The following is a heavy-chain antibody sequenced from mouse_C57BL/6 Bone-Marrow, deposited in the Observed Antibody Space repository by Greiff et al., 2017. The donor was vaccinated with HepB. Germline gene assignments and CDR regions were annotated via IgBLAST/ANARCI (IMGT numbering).Heavy chain of an antibody. D-gene: IGHD1-1*01. CDR1: GYAFTNYL. J-gene: IGHJ1*03. CDR3: ARLATTVAEGYFDV. CDR2: INPGSGGT. V-gene: IGHV1-54*01. Sequence: QVQLQQSGAELVRPGTSAKVSCKASGYAFTNYLIEWVKQRPGQGLEWIGVINPGSGGTNYNEKFKGKATLTADKSSSTAYMQLSSLTSEDSAVYFCARLATTVAEGYFDVWGTGTTVTVSS.